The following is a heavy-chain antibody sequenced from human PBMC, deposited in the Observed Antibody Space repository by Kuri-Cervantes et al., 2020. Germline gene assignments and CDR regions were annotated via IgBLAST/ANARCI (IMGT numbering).Heavy chain of an antibody. V-gene: IGHV4-59*01. Sequence: SETLSLTCTVSGDSISSFYWSWIRQSPGQGLDWIGNIYYSGSTNYNPSLSSRVTISLDTSRNQFSLKLTSVTAADTAVYYCARETYYYDSSVYYSRGTFDYWGQGTLVTVSS. D-gene: IGHD3-22*01. J-gene: IGHJ4*02. CDR2: IYYSGST. CDR1: GDSISSFY. CDR3: ARETYYYDSSVYYSRGTFDY.